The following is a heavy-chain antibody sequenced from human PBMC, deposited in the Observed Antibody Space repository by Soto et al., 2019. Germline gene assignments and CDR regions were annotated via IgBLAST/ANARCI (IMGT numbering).Heavy chain of an antibody. CDR2: ISYDGSNK. CDR3: AKGYSYGLGYYYGMDV. J-gene: IGHJ6*02. Sequence: GGSLRLSCAASGFTFSSYGMHWARQAPGKGLEWVAVISYDGSNKYYADSVKGRFTISRDNSKNTLYLQMNSLRAEDTAVYYCAKGYSYGLGYYYGMDVWGQGTTVTVSS. V-gene: IGHV3-30*18. CDR1: GFTFSSYG. D-gene: IGHD5-18*01.